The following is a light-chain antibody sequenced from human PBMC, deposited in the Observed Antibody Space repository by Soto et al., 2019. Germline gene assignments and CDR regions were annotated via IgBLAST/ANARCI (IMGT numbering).Light chain of an antibody. V-gene: IGKV3-15*01. Sequence: DIVMTQSPATLSVSPGERATLSCRASQSVSSKLAWYQQKTGQAPRLLIYRASTRATDIPARFSGSGSGTDFTLTISRLEPEDFSVYYCQQYGYSPITFGQGTRLEIK. CDR3: QQYGYSPIT. CDR2: RAS. J-gene: IGKJ5*01. CDR1: QSVSSK.